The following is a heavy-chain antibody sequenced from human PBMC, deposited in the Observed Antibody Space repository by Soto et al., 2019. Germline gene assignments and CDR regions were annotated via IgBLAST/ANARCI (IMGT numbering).Heavy chain of an antibody. Sequence: SETLSLTCAVYGGSFRGYYWSWIRQPPGKGLEWIGEINHSGSTNYNPSLKSRVTISVDTSKNQFSLKLSSVTAADTAVYYCARCKQLVRHHYYYYGKDVWGQGTTVTVSS. J-gene: IGHJ6*02. CDR2: INHSGST. V-gene: IGHV4-34*01. D-gene: IGHD6-13*01. CDR1: GGSFRGYY. CDR3: ARCKQLVRHHYYYYGKDV.